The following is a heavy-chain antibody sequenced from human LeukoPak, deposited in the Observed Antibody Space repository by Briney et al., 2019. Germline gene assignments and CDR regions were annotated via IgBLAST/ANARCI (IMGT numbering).Heavy chain of an antibody. CDR2: IIPILGIA. Sequence: SVKVSCKASGGTFSSYAISWVRQAPGQGLEWMGRIIPILGIANYAQKFQGRVTITADKSTSTAYMELSSPRSEDTTVYYCARAMGIAAAGLDYWGQGTLVTVSS. J-gene: IGHJ4*02. CDR1: GGTFSSYA. D-gene: IGHD6-13*01. V-gene: IGHV1-69*04. CDR3: ARAMGIAAAGLDY.